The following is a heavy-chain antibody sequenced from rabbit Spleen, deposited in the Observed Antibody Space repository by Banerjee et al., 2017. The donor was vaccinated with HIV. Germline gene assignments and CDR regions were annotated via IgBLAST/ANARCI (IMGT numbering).Heavy chain of an antibody. CDR2: INIVTGKT. J-gene: IGHJ4*01. CDR3: ARYLVTVIGWNFNL. CDR1: GLDFSSSYW. Sequence: QQQLEESGGGLVKPGGTLTLTCKASGLDFSSSYWMCWVRQAPGKGLEWIACINIVTGKTFYASWAKGRFIMYRTSSTTVFLQMTSLTAAYTATYFCARYLVTVIGWNFNLWGPGTLVTGS. D-gene: IGHD5-1*01. V-gene: IGHV1S45*01.